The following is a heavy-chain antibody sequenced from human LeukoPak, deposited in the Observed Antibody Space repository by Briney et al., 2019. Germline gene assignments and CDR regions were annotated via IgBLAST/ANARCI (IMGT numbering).Heavy chain of an antibody. V-gene: IGHV3-30*04. Sequence: GRSLRLSCAASGFTFSSYAMHWVRQAPGKGLEWAAVISYDGSNKYYADSVKGRFTISRDNSKNTLYLQMNSLRAEDTAVYYCAREDILTLGIDYWGQGTLVTVSS. CDR3: AREDILTLGIDY. J-gene: IGHJ4*02. CDR2: ISYDGSNK. CDR1: GFTFSSYA. D-gene: IGHD3-9*01.